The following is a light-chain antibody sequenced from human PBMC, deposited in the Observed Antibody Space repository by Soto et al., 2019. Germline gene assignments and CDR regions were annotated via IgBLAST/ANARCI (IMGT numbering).Light chain of an antibody. CDR3: SSYTSSSTLVV. Sequence: QPASVSGSPGQSITISCTGTSSDVGGYNYVSWYQQHPGKAPKLMIYEVSNRPSGVSNRFSGSKSGNTASLTNSGLQAEDEADYYCSSYTSSSTLVVFGGGTKLTVL. V-gene: IGLV2-14*01. CDR2: EVS. CDR1: SSDVGGYNY. J-gene: IGLJ2*01.